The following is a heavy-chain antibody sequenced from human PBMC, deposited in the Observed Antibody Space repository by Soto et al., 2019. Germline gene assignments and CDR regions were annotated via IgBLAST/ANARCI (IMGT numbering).Heavy chain of an antibody. Sequence: SETLSLTCTVSGGSISSSSYYWGWIRQPPGKGLEWIGSIYYSGSTYYNPSLKSRVTISVDTSKNQFSLKLSSVTAADTAVYYCARHYWGSSSMWFDPWGQGTLVTVSS. D-gene: IGHD6-6*01. CDR1: GGSISSSSYY. V-gene: IGHV4-39*01. CDR3: ARHYWGSSSMWFDP. CDR2: IYYSGST. J-gene: IGHJ5*02.